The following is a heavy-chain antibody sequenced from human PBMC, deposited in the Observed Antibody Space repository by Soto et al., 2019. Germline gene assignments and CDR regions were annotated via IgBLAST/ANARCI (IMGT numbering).Heavy chain of an antibody. CDR1: GFTFSSYA. CDR2: ISGSGGST. V-gene: IGHV3-23*01. CDR3: AKDLITGDYDTVPFVFDP. Sequence: EVQLLESGGGLVQPGGSLRLSCAASGFTFSSYAMSWVRQAPGKGLEWVSAISGSGGSTYYADSVKGRFTISRDNSKNTLYLQMNSLRAEDTAVYYCAKDLITGDYDTVPFVFDPWGQGTLVTVSS. J-gene: IGHJ5*02. D-gene: IGHD4-17*01.